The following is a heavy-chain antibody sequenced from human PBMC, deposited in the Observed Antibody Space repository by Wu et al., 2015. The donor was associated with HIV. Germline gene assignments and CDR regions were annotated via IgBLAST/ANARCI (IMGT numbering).Heavy chain of an antibody. Sequence: QVHLVQSGAEVKKPGASVKVSCTASGYNFGIYAVTWVRQAPGQGLEWMGWLNPNTGGTRYAQNFQGRVTMTRDTSITTVYMELNSLRSDDTAVYYCAKDIKWGSYLGIDLDSWGQGTLVTVSP. CDR1: GYNFGIYA. J-gene: IGHJ4*02. CDR3: AKDIKWGSYLGIDLDS. D-gene: IGHD1-26*01. CDR2: LNPNTGGT. V-gene: IGHV1-2*02.